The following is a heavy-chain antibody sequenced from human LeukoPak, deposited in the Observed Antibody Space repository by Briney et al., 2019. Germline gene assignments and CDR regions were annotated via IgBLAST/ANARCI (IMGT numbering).Heavy chain of an antibody. CDR3: AKDRASGPGAFDI. CDR1: GFTFSSYG. Sequence: GGSLRLSCAASGFTFSSYGMHWVRQAPGKGLEWVAFIRYDGSNKYYADSVKGRFTISRDNSKNTLYLQMNSLRAEDTAVYYCAKDRASGPGAFDIWGQGTMVTVSS. V-gene: IGHV3-30*02. D-gene: IGHD3-10*01. CDR2: IRYDGSNK. J-gene: IGHJ3*02.